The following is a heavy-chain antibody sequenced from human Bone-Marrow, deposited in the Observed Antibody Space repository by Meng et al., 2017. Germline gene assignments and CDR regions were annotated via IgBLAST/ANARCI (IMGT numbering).Heavy chain of an antibody. CDR3: VDSNFDY. Sequence: EVQLVESGGGFVQPGGSLRLSCAASGFSFSTYWMHWVRQAPGKGLVWVSRINSDGSSTTYADSVKGRFTISRDNAKNTLYLQMNSLRAKDTAIYYCVDSNFDYWGQGTLVTVSS. CDR2: INSDGSST. CDR1: GFSFSTYW. J-gene: IGHJ4*02. D-gene: IGHD4-11*01. V-gene: IGHV3-74*02.